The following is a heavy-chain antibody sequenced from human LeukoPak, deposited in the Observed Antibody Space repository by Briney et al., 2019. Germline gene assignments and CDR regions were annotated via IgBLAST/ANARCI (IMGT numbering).Heavy chain of an antibody. CDR1: GGSISSGGYY. D-gene: IGHD6-13*01. CDR2: IYYSGST. CDR3: GGSTIAAAPTHT. Sequence: SETLSLTCTVSGGSISSGGYYWSWIRQPPGKGLEWIGYIYYSGSTNYNPSLKSRVTISVDTSKNQFSLKLSSVTAADTAVYYCGGSTIAAAPTHTWGQGTLVTVSS. V-gene: IGHV4-61*08. J-gene: IGHJ4*02.